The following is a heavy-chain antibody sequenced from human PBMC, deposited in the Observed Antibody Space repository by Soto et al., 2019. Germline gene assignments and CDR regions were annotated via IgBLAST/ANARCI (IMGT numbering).Heavy chain of an antibody. CDR1: GFTYSTYT. V-gene: IGHV3-30-3*01. Sequence: QVQLVESGGGVVQPGRSLRLSCAASGFTYSTYTMHWVRQAPGKGLEWVAVISYDGNNKFYADSVKGRFTISRGSTKQPXSXXMDSLGPDVSAMYYCARGGVSSTEYTFHYGPYFDYWGQGALVTVSS. CDR2: ISYDGNNK. CDR3: ARGGVSSTEYTFHYGPYFDY. J-gene: IGHJ4*02. D-gene: IGHD6-6*01.